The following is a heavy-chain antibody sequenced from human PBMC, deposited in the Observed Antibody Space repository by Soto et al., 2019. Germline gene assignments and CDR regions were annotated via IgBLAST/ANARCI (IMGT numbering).Heavy chain of an antibody. J-gene: IGHJ5*02. CDR1: GYTFTSYG. CDR2: INAANGDT. D-gene: IGHD6-13*01. CDR3: VRRHVSATGIDWFDP. V-gene: IGHV1-3*01. Sequence: VNVSCKASGYTFTSYGIHWVRQAPGQRLEWMGWINAANGDTKYSPKFQGRVTITRDTSASTAYMELSSLRSEDTAVYYCVRRHVSATGIDWFDPWGQGTLVAVSS.